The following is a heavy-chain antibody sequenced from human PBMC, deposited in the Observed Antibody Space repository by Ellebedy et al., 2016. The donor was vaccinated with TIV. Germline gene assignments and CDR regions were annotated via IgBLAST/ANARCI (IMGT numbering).Heavy chain of an antibody. CDR3: ATSRLGDGFDI. V-gene: IGHV1-69*13. D-gene: IGHD1-26*01. J-gene: IGHJ3*02. Sequence: ASVKVSCKVSGYTLTELSMHWVRQAPGQGLEWMGGIIPIFGTANYAQKFQGRVTITADESTSTAYMELSRLRSEDTAVYYCATSRLGDGFDIWGQGTMVTVSS. CDR1: GYTLTELS. CDR2: IIPIFGTA.